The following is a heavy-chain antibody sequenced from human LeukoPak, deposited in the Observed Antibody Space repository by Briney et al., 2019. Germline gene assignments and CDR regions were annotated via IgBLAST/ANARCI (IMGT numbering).Heavy chain of an antibody. J-gene: IGHJ4*02. V-gene: IGHV4-39*01. CDR1: GGSISSSSYY. D-gene: IGHD4-11*01. Sequence: SETLSLTCTVSGGSISSSSYYWGWIRQPPGKGLEWIGSIYYSGSTYYNPSLKSRVTISVDTSKNQFSQKLSSVTAADTAVYYCARFYSNYFDYWGQGTLVTVSS. CDR3: ARFYSNYFDY. CDR2: IYYSGST.